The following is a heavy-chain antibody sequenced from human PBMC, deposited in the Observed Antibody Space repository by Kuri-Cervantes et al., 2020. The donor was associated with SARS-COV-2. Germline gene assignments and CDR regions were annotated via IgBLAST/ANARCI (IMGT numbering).Heavy chain of an antibody. J-gene: IGHJ3*02. V-gene: IGHV3-21*01. CDR3: ARDRPTRVVLGNAFDI. D-gene: IGHD2-2*01. Sequence: GGSLRLSCAASGFTFSSYSMNRVRQAPGKGLEWVSSISSSSSYIYYADSVKGRFTISRDNAKNSLYLQMNSLRAEDTAVYYCARDRPTRVVLGNAFDIWGQGTMVTVSS. CDR2: ISSSSSYI. CDR1: GFTFSSYS.